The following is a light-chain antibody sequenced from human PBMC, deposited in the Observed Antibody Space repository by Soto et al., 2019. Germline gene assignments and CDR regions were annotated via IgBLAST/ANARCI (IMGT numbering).Light chain of an antibody. J-gene: IGKJ2*01. CDR3: QHYGTSPYT. CDR1: QGVSTN. Sequence: EIVMTQSPATLSVSPGERATLSCRASQGVSTNLAWYQQKPGQAPRLLIFGASSRATGVPGRFSGSGSGTDFTLSITRLEPEDFAVYYCQHYGTSPYTFGPGTRLEIK. CDR2: GAS. V-gene: IGKV3-20*01.